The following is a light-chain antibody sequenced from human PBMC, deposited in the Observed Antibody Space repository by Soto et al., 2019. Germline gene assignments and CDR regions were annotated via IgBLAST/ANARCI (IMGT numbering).Light chain of an antibody. CDR1: QSISGY. Sequence: DIQMTPSPSSLSASVGDRVTITCRASQSISGYLNWYQQKPGRAPKLLIYTASSLQSGVPSRLSGSGFGTDLTLTISSLQPEDFATYHCQQGYTTTITFGQGTRLDI. CDR3: QQGYTTTIT. CDR2: TAS. V-gene: IGKV1-39*01. J-gene: IGKJ5*01.